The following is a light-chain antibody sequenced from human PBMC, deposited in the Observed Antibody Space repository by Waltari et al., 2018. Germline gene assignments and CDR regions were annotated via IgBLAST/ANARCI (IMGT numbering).Light chain of an antibody. CDR2: LGS. J-gene: IGKJ1*01. CDR3: MQALQTPPT. Sequence: EIEMTQSPLSLPVTSGEPAPISCRSSQSLLHSNGYNYLDWYLQKPGPPPQLLIYLGSNRASGVPDRFSGSGSGTDFTLKISRVEAEDVGVYYCMQALQTPPTFGQGTKVEIK. V-gene: IGKV2-28*01. CDR1: QSLLHSNGYNY.